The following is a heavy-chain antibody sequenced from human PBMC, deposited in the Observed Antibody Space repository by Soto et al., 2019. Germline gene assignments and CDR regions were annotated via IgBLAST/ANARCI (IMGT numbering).Heavy chain of an antibody. CDR1: GFTISSYA. V-gene: IGHV3-30-3*01. CDR2: ISSDESKK. J-gene: IGHJ4*02. Sequence: QVQLVESGGGVVQPGRSLRLSCAASGFTISSYAMHWVRQAPGKGLEWVAAISSDESKKYYADFVKGRFTISRDNSKNTLYVQMASLRAEDTAVYYCARDVGMIPAMVNYWGQGTLVTVSS. CDR3: ARDVGMIPAMVNY. D-gene: IGHD5-18*01.